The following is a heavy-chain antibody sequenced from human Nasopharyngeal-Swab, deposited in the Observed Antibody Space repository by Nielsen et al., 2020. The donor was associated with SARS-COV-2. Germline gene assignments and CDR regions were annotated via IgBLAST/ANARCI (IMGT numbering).Heavy chain of an antibody. CDR2: IKQDGSEK. D-gene: IGHD4-11*01. CDR3: ARSLDKVDYTYGMDV. Sequence: WIRQPPGKGLEWVANIKQDGSEKYYVDSVKGRFTISRDNAKNSLYLQMNSLRAEDTAVYYCARSLDKVDYTYGMDVWGQGTTVTVSS. V-gene: IGHV3-7*01. J-gene: IGHJ6*02.